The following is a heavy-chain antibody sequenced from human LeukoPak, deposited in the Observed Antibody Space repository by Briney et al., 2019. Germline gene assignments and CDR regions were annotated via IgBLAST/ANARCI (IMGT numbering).Heavy chain of an antibody. CDR3: ARAGGGHYYDSSGYGYFDY. J-gene: IGHJ4*02. CDR2: IYYSGST. D-gene: IGHD3-22*01. Sequence: SETLSLTCTVSGGSISSSSYYWGWIRQPPGRGLEWIGSIYYSGSTYYNPSLKSRVTISVDTSKNQFSLKLSSVTAADTAVYYCARAGGGHYYDSSGYGYFDYWGQGTLVTVSS. CDR1: GGSISSSSYY. V-gene: IGHV4-39*07.